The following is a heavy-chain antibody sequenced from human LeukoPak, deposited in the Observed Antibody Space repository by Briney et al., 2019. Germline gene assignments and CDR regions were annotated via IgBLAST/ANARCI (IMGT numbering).Heavy chain of an antibody. D-gene: IGHD3-22*01. J-gene: IGHJ4*02. CDR1: RFTVSSNY. CDR2: IYSGGKT. V-gene: IGHV3-66*01. CDR3: ARDLGVNYYDGSGYYGY. Sequence: PGGSLRLSCAASRFTVSSNYMSWVRQAPGKGLEWVSVIYSGGKTEYADSVKGRLTTSRDSSKNTLYLQMNSLRAEDRAVYYCARDLGVNYYDGSGYYGYWGQGTLVTVSS.